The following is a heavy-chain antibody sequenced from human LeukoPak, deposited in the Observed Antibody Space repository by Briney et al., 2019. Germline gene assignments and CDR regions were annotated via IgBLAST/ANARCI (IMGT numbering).Heavy chain of an antibody. J-gene: IGHJ3*02. D-gene: IGHD3-22*01. CDR3: ARGPYSYDSSGAFDI. V-gene: IGHV4-61*02. CDR2: MSSSGCT. CDR1: GDSISCGVYY. Sequence: SETLSLTCTVHGDSISCGVYYWSWFRQPAGKGLEWLGRMSSSGCTNYNPTLKSRVTISADTSKNQFSLKLSSVTAADTAVYFCARGPYSYDSSGAFDIWGQGTMVTVSS.